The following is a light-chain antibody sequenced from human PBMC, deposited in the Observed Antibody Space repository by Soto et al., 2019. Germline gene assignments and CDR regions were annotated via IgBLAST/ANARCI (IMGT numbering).Light chain of an antibody. V-gene: IGLV2-23*02. J-gene: IGLJ3*02. CDR2: EVS. CDR3: CSYAGNNALV. CDR1: SNNVGSYNF. Sequence: QSALTQPDSVSGSRGQSITISCTGTSNNVGSYNFVSWYRQYPGKAPELIIYEVSQRPSTFFNRFSGSKSGNTASLTISGLQSDDEADYYCCSYAGNNALVFGGGTKVTVL.